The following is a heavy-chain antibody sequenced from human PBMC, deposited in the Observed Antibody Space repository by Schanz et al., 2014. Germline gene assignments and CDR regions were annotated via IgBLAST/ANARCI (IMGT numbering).Heavy chain of an antibody. V-gene: IGHV3-48*01. CDR2: VSRSTPDI. CDR1: GFTFSDYW. J-gene: IGHJ4*02. Sequence: EVQLVESGGGLVQPGGSLRLSCTASGFTFSDYWMSWVRQAPGKGPEWVSYVSRSTPDIYYADSVKGRFTMSRDNAKNSVYLQMNSLRAEDTAVYYCVRDSFCAFDYWGQGTLVTVSS. CDR3: VRDSFCAFDY. D-gene: IGHD3-3*01.